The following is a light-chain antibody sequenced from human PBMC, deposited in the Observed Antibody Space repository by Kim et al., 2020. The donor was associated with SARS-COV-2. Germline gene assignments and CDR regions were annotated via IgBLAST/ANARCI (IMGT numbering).Light chain of an antibody. Sequence: SYELTQPLSVSVALGQTARITCEGNNIGSKNVYWYQQKLGQAPVLVIYRDNIRPSGIPERFSGSNSGSTATRTFSRAQAGDEADYYCQVWDSNSVIFGGGTQLTVL. CDR3: QVWDSNSVI. J-gene: IGLJ2*01. CDR1: NIGSKN. V-gene: IGLV3-9*01. CDR2: RDN.